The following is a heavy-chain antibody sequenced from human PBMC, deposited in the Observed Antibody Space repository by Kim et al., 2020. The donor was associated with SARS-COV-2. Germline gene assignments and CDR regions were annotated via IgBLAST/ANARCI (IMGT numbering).Heavy chain of an antibody. D-gene: IGHD2-2*01. CDR1: GGSISSSSYY. CDR2: IYYSGST. J-gene: IGHJ4*02. V-gene: IGHV4-39*07. CDR3: VLEVSHQYYFDY. Sequence: SETLSHTCTVSGGSISSSSYYWGWIRQPPGKGLEWIGSIYYSGSTYYNPSLKSRVTISVDTSKNQFSLKLSSVTAADTAVYYCVLEVSHQYYFDYWGQGTLVTVSS.